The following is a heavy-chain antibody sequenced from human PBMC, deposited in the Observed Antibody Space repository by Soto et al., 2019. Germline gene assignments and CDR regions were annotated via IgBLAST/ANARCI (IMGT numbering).Heavy chain of an antibody. CDR3: ARGGTAEADF. CDR1: GYTFTGYG. J-gene: IGHJ4*02. Sequence: QAQLVQSGAEVKEPGASVKLSCKASGYTFTGYGITWVRQAPGQGLEWMGWASPLSATTNYAPKFQGRVTMTTDTSTNMAYMELRSLRSDDTAVYYCARGGTAEADFWGQGTLVTVSS. V-gene: IGHV1-18*01. D-gene: IGHD2-21*02. CDR2: ASPLSATT.